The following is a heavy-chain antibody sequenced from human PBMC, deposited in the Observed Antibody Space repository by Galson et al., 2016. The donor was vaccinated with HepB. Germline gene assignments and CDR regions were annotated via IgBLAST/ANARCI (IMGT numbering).Heavy chain of an antibody. CDR3: ARDLLLWVDDPSL. V-gene: IGHV1-3*04. Sequence: SCKASGYTFTSHGIHWVRQAPGHGMEWMGWINTGNGNTKYAQKFQDRVSISRDTSASTAHMELSSLGSEDTALYVWARDLLLWVDDPSLWGQGTLVTVSS. D-gene: IGHD3-10*01. J-gene: IGHJ1*01. CDR1: GYTFTSHG. CDR2: INTGNGNT.